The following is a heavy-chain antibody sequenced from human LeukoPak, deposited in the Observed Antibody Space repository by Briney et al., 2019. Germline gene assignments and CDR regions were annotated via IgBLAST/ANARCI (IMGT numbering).Heavy chain of an antibody. CDR1: GDSIKSGDNY. CDR2: IYYSGST. J-gene: IGHJ6*02. D-gene: IGHD3-10*02. V-gene: IGHV4-30-4*01. CDR3: ARDRQYYARGGHGMDV. Sequence: SQTLSLTCTVSGDSIKSGDNYWSWVRQSPGKGLEWIGYIYYSGSTYYNPSLKSRVTISVDTSKSQLSLKLSSVTAADTAVYYCARDRQYYARGGHGMDVWGQGTTVTVSS.